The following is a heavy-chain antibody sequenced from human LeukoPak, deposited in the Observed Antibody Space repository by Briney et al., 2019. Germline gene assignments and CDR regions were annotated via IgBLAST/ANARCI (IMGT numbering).Heavy chain of an antibody. CDR1: GYTFTDYY. Sequence: GASVKVSCKASGYTFTDYYLHWVRQAPGQGLEWMGWIHPNSGGTNYAQKFQGRVAMTRDTSISTAYMELSSLRSDDTAVYYCARVLTYYYYGMDVWGQGTTVTVSS. CDR2: IHPNSGGT. CDR3: ARVLTYYYYGMDV. V-gene: IGHV1-2*02. J-gene: IGHJ6*02.